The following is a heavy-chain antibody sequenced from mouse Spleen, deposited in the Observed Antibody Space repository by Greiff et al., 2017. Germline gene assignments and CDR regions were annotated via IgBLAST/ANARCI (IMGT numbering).Heavy chain of an antibody. CDR2: IYPYNGGT. Sequence: EVHLVESGPELVKPGASVKISCKASGYTFTDYNMHWVKQSHGKSLEWIGYIYPYNGGTGYNQKFKSKATLTVDNSSSTAYMELRSLTSEDSAVYYCARKGGSAWFAYWGQGTLVTVSA. J-gene: IGHJ3*01. D-gene: IGHD1-1*02. CDR3: ARKGGSAWFAY. CDR1: GYTFTDYN. V-gene: IGHV1S29*02.